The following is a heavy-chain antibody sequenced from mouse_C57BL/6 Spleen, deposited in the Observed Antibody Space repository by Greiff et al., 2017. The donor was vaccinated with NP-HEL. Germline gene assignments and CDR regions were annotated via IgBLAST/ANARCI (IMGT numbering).Heavy chain of an antibody. V-gene: IGHV1-52*01. Sequence: QVQLQQPGAELVRPGSSVKLSCKASGYTFPSYWMHWVKQRPIQGLEWIGNIDPSDSETPYNQKFKDKATLTVDKSSSTAYMQLSSLTSEDAAVYYCAREDGSWFAYWGQGTLVTVSA. D-gene: IGHD1-1*01. J-gene: IGHJ3*01. CDR2: IDPSDSET. CDR1: GYTFPSYW. CDR3: AREDGSWFAY.